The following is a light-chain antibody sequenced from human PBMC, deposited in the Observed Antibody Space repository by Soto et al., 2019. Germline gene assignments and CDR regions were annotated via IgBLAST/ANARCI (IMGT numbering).Light chain of an antibody. CDR2: DVT. V-gene: IGLV2-8*01. CDR3: MCYAGGNNWV. J-gene: IGLJ3*02. CDR1: SSDVGGYNY. Sequence: QSVLTQPASVSGSPGQSITISCTGTSSDVGGYNYVSWYQQHPGKAPKLMIYDVTKRPSGVPDRFSGSKSGNTASLTVSGLQAEDEADYYCMCYAGGNNWVFGGGTKLTVL.